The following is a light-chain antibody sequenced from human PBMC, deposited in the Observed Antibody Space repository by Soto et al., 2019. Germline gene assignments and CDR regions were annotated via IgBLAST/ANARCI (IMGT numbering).Light chain of an antibody. Sequence: DIQMTQSPSSLSAAAGDRVSITCRASHTINNYLNWYQHRPGEAPKLLIFGASSLPRGVPSRFSGSGSWTEFTLTISTPQREDFETYYFHQTYSPLPRFGRGAKVEIX. CDR1: HTINNY. CDR3: HQTYSPLPR. V-gene: IGKV1-39*01. J-gene: IGKJ4*02. CDR2: GAS.